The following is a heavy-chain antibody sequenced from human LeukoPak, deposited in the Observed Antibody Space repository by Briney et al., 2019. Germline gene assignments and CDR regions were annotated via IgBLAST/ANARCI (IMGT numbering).Heavy chain of an antibody. D-gene: IGHD3-16*01. V-gene: IGHV4-38-2*02. CDR3: AREGAVPGIDP. CDR1: GYSITSGFS. J-gene: IGHJ5*02. CDR2: ISHSGTT. Sequence: SETLSLTCAVSGYSITSGFSWGWIRQPPGKGLEWIGTISHSGTTDYKSTLESRLTISMDTSKNLFSLRLTSVTAADTAVYYCAREGAVPGIDPWGQGTLVTVSS.